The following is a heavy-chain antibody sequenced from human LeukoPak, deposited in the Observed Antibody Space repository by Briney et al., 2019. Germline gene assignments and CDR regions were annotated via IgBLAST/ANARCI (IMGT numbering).Heavy chain of an antibody. V-gene: IGHV4-59*01. J-gene: IGHJ6*02. CDR2: IYYSGIP. Sequence: SETLSLTCTGSGGSISSYYWSWIRQPPGNGLEWIGYIYYSGIPNYNPSLKSRVTMSVDTSKNQFSLNLSSVTAAGTAVYYCARDSRYCNSISCYGRPGYYGLDVWGQGTTVTVSS. CDR1: GGSISSYY. CDR3: ARDSRYCNSISCYGRPGYYGLDV. D-gene: IGHD2-2*01.